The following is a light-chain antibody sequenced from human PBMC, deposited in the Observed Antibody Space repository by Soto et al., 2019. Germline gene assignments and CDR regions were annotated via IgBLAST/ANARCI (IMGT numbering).Light chain of an antibody. V-gene: IGKV3-11*01. CDR2: DAS. J-gene: IGKJ1*01. CDR3: QQRSNWPWT. CDR1: QSVSIY. Sequence: EIVLTQSPATLSLSPGERATLSCRASQSVSIYLAWYQQKPSQAPRLLIYDASNRATGIPARFSGSGSGTDFTLTISSLEPEDFAVYYCQQRSNWPWTFGQGTKVEIK.